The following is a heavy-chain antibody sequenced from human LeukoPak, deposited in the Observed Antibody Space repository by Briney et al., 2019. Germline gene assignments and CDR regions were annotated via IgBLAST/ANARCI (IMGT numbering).Heavy chain of an antibody. V-gene: IGHV1-18*01. CDR1: GYTFTSYG. CDR2: ISAYNGNT. Sequence: AASVKVSCKASGYTFTSYGISWARQAPGQGLEWMGWISAYNGNTHYAQKLQGRVTMTTDTSTSTVYMELRSLRSDDTAVYYCARGSPPRRNYDSRGYYSYYFDYWGQGTLVTVSS. J-gene: IGHJ4*02. D-gene: IGHD3-22*01. CDR3: ARGSPPRRNYDSRGYYSYYFDY.